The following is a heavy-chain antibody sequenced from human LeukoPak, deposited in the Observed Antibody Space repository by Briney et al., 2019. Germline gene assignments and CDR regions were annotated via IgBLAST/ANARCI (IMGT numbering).Heavy chain of an antibody. J-gene: IGHJ4*02. Sequence: GASVKVSCKASGGTFSSYAISWVRQAPGQGLECMGGIIPIFGTANYAQKFQGRVTITADESTSTAYMELSSLRSEDTAVYYCARGDCTNGVCFDYWGQGTLVTVSS. D-gene: IGHD2-8*01. V-gene: IGHV1-69*13. CDR2: IIPIFGTA. CDR1: GGTFSSYA. CDR3: ARGDCTNGVCFDY.